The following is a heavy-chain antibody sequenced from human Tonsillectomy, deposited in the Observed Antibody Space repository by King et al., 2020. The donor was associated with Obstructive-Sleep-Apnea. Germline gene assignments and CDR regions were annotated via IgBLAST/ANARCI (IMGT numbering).Heavy chain of an antibody. CDR1: GGSISSSNW. D-gene: IGHD2-15*01. Sequence: VQLQESGPGLVKPSETLSLTCAVSGGSISSSNWWSWVRQPPGKGLEWIGEIDHSGSTNYNPSLKSRVTISVDKSKNQFSLKVSSVTAAATAVYYCARGTPHYCSGGSCYSYGLDYWGQGTLVTVSS. V-gene: IGHV4-4*02. J-gene: IGHJ4*02. CDR3: ARGTPHYCSGGSCYSYGLDY. CDR2: IDHSGST.